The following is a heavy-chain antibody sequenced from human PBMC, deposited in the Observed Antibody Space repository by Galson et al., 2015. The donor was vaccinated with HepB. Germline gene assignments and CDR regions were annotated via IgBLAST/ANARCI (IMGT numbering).Heavy chain of an antibody. D-gene: IGHD3-3*01. V-gene: IGHV1-3*01. CDR3: ARAKRITIFGVVPQGWFDP. CDR1: GYTFTSYA. Sequence: SVKVSCKASGYTFTSYAMHWVRQAPGQRLEWMGWINAGNGNTKYSQKFQGRVTITRDTSASTAYMELSSLRSEDTAVYYCARAKRITIFGVVPQGWFDPWGQGTLVTVSS. CDR2: INAGNGNT. J-gene: IGHJ5*02.